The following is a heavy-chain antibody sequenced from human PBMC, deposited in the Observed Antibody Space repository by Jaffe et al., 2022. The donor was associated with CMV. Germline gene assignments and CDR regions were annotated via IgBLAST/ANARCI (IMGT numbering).Heavy chain of an antibody. J-gene: IGHJ5*02. CDR1: GGSISNHY. CDR3: ARAPLVPASMVWFDP. D-gene: IGHD2-2*01. CDR2: IYYSGST. Sequence: QVQLQESGPGLVKPSETLSLTCTVSGGSISNHYWNWIRQPPGKGLEWIGYIYYSGSTNYNPSLKSRGTISLDTSKKQFSLKLTSVTAADTAVYYCARAPLVPASMVWFDPWGQGTLVTVSS. V-gene: IGHV4-59*11.